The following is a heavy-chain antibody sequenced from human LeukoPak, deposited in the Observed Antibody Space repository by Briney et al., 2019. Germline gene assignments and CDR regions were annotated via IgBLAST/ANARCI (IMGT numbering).Heavy chain of an antibody. CDR2: INPNSGGT. J-gene: IGHJ4*02. D-gene: IGHD3-22*01. CDR3: ARGITMIVVTSGY. CDR1: GYTFTGYY. V-gene: IGHV1-2*02. Sequence: ASVKVSCKASGYTFTGYYMHWVRQAPGQGLEWMGWINPNSGGTNYAQKFQGRVTMTGDTSISTAYMELSRLRSDDTAVYYCARGITMIVVTSGYWGQGTLVTVSS.